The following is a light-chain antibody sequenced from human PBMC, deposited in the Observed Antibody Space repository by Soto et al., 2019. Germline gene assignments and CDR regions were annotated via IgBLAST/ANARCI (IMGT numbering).Light chain of an antibody. V-gene: IGKV3-20*01. Sequence: DIVLTQSPGTLSLSPGEGATLSCRASQTVYSRYLAWYQQKPGQAPRLLIYGASSRATGIPDRFSGSGSGTDFTLTVSRLEPEDFAVYYCQQYDTSPGTFGQGTKVDIK. CDR3: QQYDTSPGT. CDR2: GAS. CDR1: QTVYSRY. J-gene: IGKJ1*01.